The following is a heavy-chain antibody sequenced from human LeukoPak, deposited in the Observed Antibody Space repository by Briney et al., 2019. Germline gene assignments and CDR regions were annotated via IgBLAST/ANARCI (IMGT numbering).Heavy chain of an antibody. V-gene: IGHV4-59*01. Sequence: SETLSLTCTVSGGSISSYYWSWIRQPPGKGLEWIGYIYYSGSTNYNPSLKSRVTISVDTPKNQFSLKLSSVTAADTAVYYCARQAAGWFDPWGQGTLVTVSS. CDR2: IYYSGST. CDR1: GGSISSYY. D-gene: IGHD2-15*01. CDR3: ARQAAGWFDP. J-gene: IGHJ5*02.